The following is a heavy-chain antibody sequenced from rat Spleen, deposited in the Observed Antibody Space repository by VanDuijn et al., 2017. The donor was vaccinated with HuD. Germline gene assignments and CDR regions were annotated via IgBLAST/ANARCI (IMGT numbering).Heavy chain of an antibody. J-gene: IGHJ2*01. V-gene: IGHV2-45*01. D-gene: IGHD1-12*03. CDR2: MWTGGST. Sequence: VQLVESGGGLVQPGRSLKLSCAASGFTFSNYDMAWVRQPPGKGLEWMGVMWTGGSTAYNSLLKSRLSISRDTSKSQVFLKMNSLQIEDTATYYCARGNYYDGYYPFDYWGQGVMVRVSS. CDR1: GFTFSNYD. CDR3: ARGNYYDGYYPFDY.